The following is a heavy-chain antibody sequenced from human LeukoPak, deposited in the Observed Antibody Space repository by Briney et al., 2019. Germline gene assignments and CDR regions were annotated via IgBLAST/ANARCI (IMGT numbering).Heavy chain of an antibody. CDR1: GGSISSYY. CDR2: IYYSGST. V-gene: IGHV4-59*01. Sequence: SETLSLTCTVSGGSISSYYWSWIRQPPGKGLEWIGYIYYSGSTNYNPSLKSRVTISVDTSKNQFSLKLSSVTAADTAVYYCARSKSYYYDSPCDYWGQGTLVTVSS. CDR3: ARSKSYYYDSPCDY. D-gene: IGHD3-22*01. J-gene: IGHJ4*02.